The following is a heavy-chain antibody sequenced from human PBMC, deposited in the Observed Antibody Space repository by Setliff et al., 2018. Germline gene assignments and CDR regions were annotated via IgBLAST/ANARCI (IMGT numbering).Heavy chain of an antibody. J-gene: IGHJ4*02. CDR2: ISSSGSTI. D-gene: IGHD4-17*01. CDR3: ARVEYGDYVFDY. CDR1: GFTFSTFW. Sequence: GGSLRLSCAASGFTFSTFWMSWVRQAPGKGLEWVSYISSSGSTIYYADSVKGRFTISRDNAKNSLYLQMNSLRAEDTAVYYCARVEYGDYVFDYWGQGTLVTVSS. V-gene: IGHV3-48*04.